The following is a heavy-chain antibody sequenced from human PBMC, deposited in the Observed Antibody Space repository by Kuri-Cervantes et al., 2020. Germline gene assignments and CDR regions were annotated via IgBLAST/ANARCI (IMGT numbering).Heavy chain of an antibody. CDR3: ARRGSSGDYFDF. J-gene: IGHJ4*02. CDR1: GGSISGSNW. CDR2: IYHSGST. D-gene: IGHD3-10*01. V-gene: IGHV4-4*02. Sequence: GSLRLSCVVSGGSISGSNWWSWVRQPPGKGLEWIGEIYHSGSTNYNPSLKSRVTISVDTSKNQFSLELTSVTAADTAVYYCARRGSSGDYFDFWGQGTLVTVSS.